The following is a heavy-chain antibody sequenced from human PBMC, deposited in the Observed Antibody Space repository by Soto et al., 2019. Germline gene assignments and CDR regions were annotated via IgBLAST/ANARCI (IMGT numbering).Heavy chain of an antibody. J-gene: IGHJ2*01. V-gene: IGHV1-69*13. CDR1: GGTFSSYA. CDR2: IIPIFGTA. Sequence: SVKVSCKASGGTFSSYAISWVRQAPGQGLEWMGGIIPIFGTANYAQKFQGRVTITADESTSTTYMELSSLRSEDTAVYYCARVCFESYSEDRYLQAFSTQGTSDL. D-gene: IGHD3-9*01. CDR3: ARVCFESYSEDRYLQAFSTQGTSDL.